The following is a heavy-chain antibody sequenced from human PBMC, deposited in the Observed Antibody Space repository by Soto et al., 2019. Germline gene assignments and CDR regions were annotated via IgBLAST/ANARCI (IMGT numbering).Heavy chain of an antibody. Sequence: QVQLVQSGAEVQKPGSSVKVSCKASGGTFSRYAISWVRQAPGQVLEWMGGIIPISDTTNYAQKFQGRVTITADESTSTAYMELSSLRSEDTAVYYCARSQGSSTSLEIYYYYYYGMDVWGQGTTVTVSS. CDR2: IIPISDTT. D-gene: IGHD2-2*01. J-gene: IGHJ6*02. CDR3: ARSQGSSTSLEIYYYYYYGMDV. CDR1: GGTFSRYA. V-gene: IGHV1-69*01.